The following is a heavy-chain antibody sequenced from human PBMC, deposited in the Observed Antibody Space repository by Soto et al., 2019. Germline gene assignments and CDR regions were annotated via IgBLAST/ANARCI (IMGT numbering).Heavy chain of an antibody. D-gene: IGHD1-1*01. CDR2: IYYSGST. CDR1: GGSISSDGYY. V-gene: IGHV4-31*03. CDR3: ASFFGYKNYIDY. J-gene: IGHJ4*02. Sequence: SETLSLTCTVSGGSISSDGYYWTWIRQHPGKGLKWIGYIYYSGSTYYNPSLRSRASISVDTSRYHFSLKLSSVTAADTDVYFCASFFGYKNYIDYWGQGSLVTVSS.